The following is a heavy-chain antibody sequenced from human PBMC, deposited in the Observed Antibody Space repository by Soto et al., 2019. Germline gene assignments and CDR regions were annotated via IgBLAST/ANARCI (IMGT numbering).Heavy chain of an antibody. CDR3: AKDHNRNRPAGTFDY. J-gene: IGHJ4*02. D-gene: IGHD1-20*01. CDR1: GFTFSSYA. V-gene: IGHV3-23*01. Sequence: GGSLILSCAASGFTFSSYAMSWVRQAPGKGLEWVSAISGSGGSTYYADSVKGRFTISRDNSKNTLYLQMNSLRAEDTAVYYCAKDHNRNRPAGTFDYWGQGTLVTVSS. CDR2: ISGSGGST.